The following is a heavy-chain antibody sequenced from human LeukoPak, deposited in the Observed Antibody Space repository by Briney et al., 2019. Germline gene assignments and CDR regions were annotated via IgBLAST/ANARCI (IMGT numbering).Heavy chain of an antibody. V-gene: IGHV3-23*01. CDR1: GFTFRSYA. CDR2: ISGSDSRT. D-gene: IGHD6-19*01. J-gene: IGHJ4*02. Sequence: GGSLRLSCAASGFTFRSYAMTWVRQAPGKGLEWVSAISGSDSRTYYADSVKGRFTISRDPSKNTLYLQMNSLRAEDTAVYYCAKVSDSSGWYYFDYWGQGTLVTVSS. CDR3: AKVSDSSGWYYFDY.